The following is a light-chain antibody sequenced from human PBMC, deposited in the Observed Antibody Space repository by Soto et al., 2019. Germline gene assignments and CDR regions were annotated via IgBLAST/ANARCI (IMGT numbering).Light chain of an antibody. Sequence: IQMTQSPSTLSASVGDRVTINCRASRSIGDSLAWYQQKPGKAPILLIYQASSLGSGVPSRFSGSGSGTEFTLAISSLQPDDFATYYCQHYNGYSRAFGQGSRVEI. CDR1: RSIGDS. CDR3: QHYNGYSRA. J-gene: IGKJ1*01. CDR2: QAS. V-gene: IGKV1-5*03.